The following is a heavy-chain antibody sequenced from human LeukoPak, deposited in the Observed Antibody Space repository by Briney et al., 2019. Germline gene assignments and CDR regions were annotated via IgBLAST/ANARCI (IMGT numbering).Heavy chain of an antibody. J-gene: IGHJ4*02. CDR1: GVSLSRYY. D-gene: IGHD6-19*01. CDR3: ASSGKWLAGTFDY. Sequence: ASETLSLTCAVSGVSLSRYYWSWIREPAGTGLEWFGRIYTSGSTNYNTSLKRRVTMAVDTAKSQFSLKLSSVSAADTAVYYCASSGKWLAGTFDYWGQGTLVTVSS. CDR2: IYTSGST. V-gene: IGHV4-4*07.